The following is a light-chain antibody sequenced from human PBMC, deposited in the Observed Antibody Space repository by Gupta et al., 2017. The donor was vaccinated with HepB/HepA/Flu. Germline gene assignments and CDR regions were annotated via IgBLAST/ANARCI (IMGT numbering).Light chain of an antibody. V-gene: IGLV2-11*03. Sequence: SGSPGQSVTFSCTATSSDVGIYNYVSWYQQHPGKAPKLMIYDVNKRPSGVPDRFSGSKSGNTASLTISGLQAEDEADYYCCSYAGSHTFVVFGGGTKLTVL. CDR1: SSDVGIYNY. J-gene: IGLJ3*02. CDR3: CSYAGSHTFVV. CDR2: DVN.